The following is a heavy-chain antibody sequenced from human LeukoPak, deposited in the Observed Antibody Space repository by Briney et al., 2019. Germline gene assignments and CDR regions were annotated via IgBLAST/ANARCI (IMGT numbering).Heavy chain of an antibody. CDR2: INSDGGST. J-gene: IGHJ4*02. V-gene: IGHV3-74*01. Sequence: PGGSLRLSCTASGFTFSSYWMHWVRQAPGKGLVWVSRINSDGGSTSYADSVKGRFTISRDNAKNTLYLQTNSLRAEDTAVYYCARRIQGMAPYYFDYWGQGTLVTVSS. D-gene: IGHD5-24*01. CDR3: ARRIQGMAPYYFDY. CDR1: GFTFSSYW.